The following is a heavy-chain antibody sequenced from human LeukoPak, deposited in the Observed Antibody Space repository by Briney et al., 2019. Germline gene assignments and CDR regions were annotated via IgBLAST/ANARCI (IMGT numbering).Heavy chain of an antibody. CDR1: GFTFTNYD. CDR3: ARGRESRGCGWGGGDY. J-gene: IGHJ4*02. D-gene: IGHD3-16*01. CDR2: MNPNSGNT. V-gene: IGHV1-8*01. Sequence: ASVKVSCKASGFTFTNYDVNWVRQATGQGPEWMGWMNPNSGNTGYAQKFQGGATMTRDTSISTAYLELTSLTSEDTAVYYCARGRESRGCGWGGGDYWGQGSLVTVSS.